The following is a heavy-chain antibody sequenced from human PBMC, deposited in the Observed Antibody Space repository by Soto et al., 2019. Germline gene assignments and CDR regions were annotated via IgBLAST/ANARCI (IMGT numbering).Heavy chain of an antibody. Sequence: QVQLVESGGGVVQPGRSLRLSCAASGFTFSSYAMHWVRQAPGKGLEWVAVISYDGSNKYYADSVKGRFTISRDNSKNTXXLQMNSLRAEDTAVYYCARDRRMRWWWPGYNWFDPWGQGTLVTVSS. D-gene: IGHD2-21*01. CDR2: ISYDGSNK. V-gene: IGHV3-30-3*01. CDR3: ARDRRMRWWWPGYNWFDP. CDR1: GFTFSSYA. J-gene: IGHJ5*02.